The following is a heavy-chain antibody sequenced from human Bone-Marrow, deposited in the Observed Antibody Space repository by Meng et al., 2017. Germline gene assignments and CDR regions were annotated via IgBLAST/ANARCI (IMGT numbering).Heavy chain of an antibody. CDR3: ARGYDILTGYYTFFGY. CDR1: GYTFTGYY. CDR2: INPNSGGT. J-gene: IGHJ4*02. V-gene: IGHV1-2*06. Sequence: ASVKVSCKASGYTFTGYYMHWVRQAPGQGLEWMGRINPNSGGTNYAQKFQGRVTMTRDTSISTAYMELSRLRSDDTAVYYCARGYDILTGYYTFFGYWGQGTLVTVSS. D-gene: IGHD3-9*01.